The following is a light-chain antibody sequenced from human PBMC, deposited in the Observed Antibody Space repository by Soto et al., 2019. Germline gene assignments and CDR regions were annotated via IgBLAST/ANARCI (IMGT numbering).Light chain of an antibody. V-gene: IGKV3-11*01. J-gene: IGKJ2*01. CDR2: DAS. Sequence: EIVLTQSPATLSLSPGERATLSCRASQSVSSYLAWYQQKPGQAPRLLIYDASNRATGIPARFSGSGSGTDFTLTISSLEPEGFAVYYCQQRSNWPRSTFGQGTKLEIK. CDR1: QSVSSY. CDR3: QQRSNWPRST.